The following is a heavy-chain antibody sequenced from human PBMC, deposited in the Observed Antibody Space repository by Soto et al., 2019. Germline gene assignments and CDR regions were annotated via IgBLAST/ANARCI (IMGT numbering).Heavy chain of an antibody. Sequence: GESLKISCKASGYSFTTYWIGWVRQMPGKGLEWMGIIYPGDSDTRYSPSFQGQVTISADKSISTAYLQWSSLKASNSAMFYCARKDIAGNSVDFWGQGTLVTVSS. V-gene: IGHV5-51*01. J-gene: IGHJ4*02. CDR2: IYPGDSDT. CDR1: GYSFTTYW. D-gene: IGHD6-13*01. CDR3: ARKDIAGNSVDF.